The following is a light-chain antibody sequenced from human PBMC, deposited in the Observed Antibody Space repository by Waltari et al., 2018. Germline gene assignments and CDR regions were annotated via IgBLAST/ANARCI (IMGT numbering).Light chain of an antibody. Sequence: EIVLTQSPGTLYLSPGERATLSCRASQSVSKYLAWYQQKPGQAPRLLIYHASTRATGIPDRFSGSGSGTDFSLTISRLEPEDFAVYYCQKYESLPATFGQGTKVEIK. V-gene: IGKV3-20*01. J-gene: IGKJ1*01. CDR2: HAS. CDR3: QKYESLPAT. CDR1: QSVSKY.